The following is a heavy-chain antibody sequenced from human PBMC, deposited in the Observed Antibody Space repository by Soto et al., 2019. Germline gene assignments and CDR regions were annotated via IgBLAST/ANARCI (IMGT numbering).Heavy chain of an antibody. D-gene: IGHD3-10*01. J-gene: IGHJ4*02. V-gene: IGHV3-23*01. CDR1: GFTFSIYA. Sequence: GGSLRLSCAASGFTFSIYAMSWVRQAPGKGLEWVSAISGSGGSTYYADSVEGRFTISRDNSKNTLYLQMNSLRAEDTAVYYCAKAWTHYYGSGSSNWGQGTLVTVSS. CDR3: AKAWTHYYGSGSSN. CDR2: ISGSGGST.